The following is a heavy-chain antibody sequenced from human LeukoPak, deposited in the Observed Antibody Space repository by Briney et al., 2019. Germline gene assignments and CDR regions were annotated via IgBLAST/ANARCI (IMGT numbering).Heavy chain of an antibody. J-gene: IGHJ4*02. CDR3: ARDLGSEQQPPRGY. CDR2: IYHSGST. V-gene: IGHV4-39*07. D-gene: IGHD6-13*01. Sequence: PSETLSLTCTVSGGSISSSSYYWGWIRQPPGKGLEWIGSIYHSGSTYYNPSLKSRVTISVDTSKNQFSLKLSSVTAADTAVYYCARDLGSEQQPPRGYWGQGTLVTVSS. CDR1: GGSISSSSYY.